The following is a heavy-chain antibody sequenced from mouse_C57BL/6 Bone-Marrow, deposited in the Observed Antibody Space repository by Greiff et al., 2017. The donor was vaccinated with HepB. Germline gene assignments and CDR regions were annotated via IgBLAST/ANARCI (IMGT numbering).Heavy chain of an antibody. J-gene: IGHJ4*01. CDR1: GYTFTSYW. V-gene: IGHV1-52*01. D-gene: IGHD1-1*01. CDR3: AFTTVVAPYAMDY. Sequence: QVQLQQPGAELVRPGSSVKLSCKASGYTFTSYWMHWVKQRPIQGLEWIGNIEPSDSETHYNQKFKDKATLTVYKSSSTAYMQLSSLTSEDSAVYYCAFTTVVAPYAMDYWGQGTSVTVSS. CDR2: IEPSDSET.